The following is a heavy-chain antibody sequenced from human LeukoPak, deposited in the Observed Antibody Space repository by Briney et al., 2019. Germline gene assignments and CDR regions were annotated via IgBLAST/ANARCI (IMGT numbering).Heavy chain of an antibody. CDR1: GYTFTSYG. CDR2: ISAYNGNT. Sequence: ASVKVSCKASGYTFTSYGISWVRQAPGQGLEWMGWISAYNGNTNYAQKLQGRVTMTTDTSTSTAYMELRSLRSDDTAVYYRARRDDYGDYDPVVFDYWGQGTLVTVSS. CDR3: ARRDDYGDYDPVVFDY. D-gene: IGHD4-17*01. V-gene: IGHV1-18*01. J-gene: IGHJ4*02.